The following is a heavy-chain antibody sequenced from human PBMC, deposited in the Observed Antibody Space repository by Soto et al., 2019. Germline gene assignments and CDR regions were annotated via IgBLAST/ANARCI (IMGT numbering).Heavy chain of an antibody. Sequence: QVQLVESGGGVVQPGRSLRLSCAASGFTFSHYAMHWVRQAPGKGLEWVALMSYDGSNEYYADSVKGRFTISRDNSKNTLYPQMHSLRAEDTAVYYCAKDGSHNFDYWGQGTVVTVPS. CDR1: GFTFSHYA. CDR2: MSYDGSNE. CDR3: AKDGSHNFDY. J-gene: IGHJ4*02. D-gene: IGHD2-15*01. V-gene: IGHV3-30*18.